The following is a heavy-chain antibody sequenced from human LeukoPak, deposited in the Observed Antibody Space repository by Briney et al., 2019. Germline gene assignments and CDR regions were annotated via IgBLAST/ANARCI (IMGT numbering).Heavy chain of an antibody. CDR2: IHTGGST. V-gene: IGHV4-4*07. CDR3: ARIFDRDV. CDR1: GGSIFTYY. J-gene: IGHJ3*01. Sequence: SETLSLTCSISGGSIFTYYWSWVRQPAGKGLEWIWRIHTGGSTNYSPSLKSRVTMSLDTCKNQFSLKLASVTAADTAVYYCARIFDRDVWGQGTLVTVSS. D-gene: IGHD3-22*01.